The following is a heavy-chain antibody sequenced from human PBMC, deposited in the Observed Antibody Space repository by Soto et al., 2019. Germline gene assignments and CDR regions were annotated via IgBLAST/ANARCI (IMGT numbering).Heavy chain of an antibody. Sequence: QVQLVQSGTEVKKPGASVKVSCKTSGYTFTNHGINWVRQAPGQGLEWMGWIKPYNANTNYAQKLQGRVTMTTDTATTTAYMDLRSRTSDATAVYYCARDRVAGIWGDAFDIWGQGTVVTVSS. CDR1: GYTFTNHG. CDR3: ARDRVAGIWGDAFDI. V-gene: IGHV1-18*04. D-gene: IGHD3-16*01. CDR2: IKPYNANT. J-gene: IGHJ3*02.